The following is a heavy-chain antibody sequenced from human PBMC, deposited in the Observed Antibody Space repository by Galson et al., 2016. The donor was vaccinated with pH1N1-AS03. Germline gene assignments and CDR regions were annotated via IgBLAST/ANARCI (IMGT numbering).Heavy chain of an antibody. J-gene: IGHJ6*02. CDR2: IDPSGGPT. V-gene: IGHV1-46*01. D-gene: IGHD5-12*01. CDR1: GYTLTRYY. Sequence: SVKVSCKASGYTLTRYYMHWVRQAPGQGLEQMGVIDPSGGPTTYAPKFQGRITITTDTSTSTVYMELVSLRSEDTAVYYCARDRGSGYDLFDYYYGMDVWGQGTTVTVSS. CDR3: ARDRGSGYDLFDYYYGMDV.